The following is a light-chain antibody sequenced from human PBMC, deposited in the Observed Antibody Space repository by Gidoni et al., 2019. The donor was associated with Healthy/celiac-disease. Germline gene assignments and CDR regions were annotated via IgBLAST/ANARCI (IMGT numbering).Light chain of an antibody. Sequence: QSVLTQPPAVATAPGQKVTISCTVSSSNIGAGYDVHWYQQLPGTAPKLLLYGNSNRPSGVPDRFSGSKSGTSASLAITGLQAEDEAEYYCQSYDSSLSGSVFGGGTKLTVL. CDR2: GNS. J-gene: IGLJ2*01. CDR3: QSYDSSLSGSV. V-gene: IGLV1-40*01. CDR1: SSNIGAGYD.